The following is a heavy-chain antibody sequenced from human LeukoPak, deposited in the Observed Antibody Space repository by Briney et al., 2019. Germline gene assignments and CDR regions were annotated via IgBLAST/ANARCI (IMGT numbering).Heavy chain of an antibody. CDR3: AHSWNYYGSGSYYPEYYFDY. Sequence: SGPTLVKPTQTLTLTCTFSGFSLSTSGVGVGWIRQPPGKALEWLALIYWNDDKRYSPSLKSRLTITKDTSKNQVVLTMTNMDPVDTATYYCAHSWNYYGSGSYYPEYYFDYWGQGTLVTVSS. J-gene: IGHJ4*02. CDR1: GFSLSTSGVG. V-gene: IGHV2-5*01. CDR2: IYWNDDK. D-gene: IGHD3-10*01.